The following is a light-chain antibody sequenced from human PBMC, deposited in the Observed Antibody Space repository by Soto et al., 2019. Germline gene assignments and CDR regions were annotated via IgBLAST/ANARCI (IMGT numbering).Light chain of an antibody. CDR3: QQYDNWPPYT. J-gene: IGKJ2*01. V-gene: IGKV3-15*01. CDR2: SAS. CDR1: RSVNSY. Sequence: EIVLTQSPATLSLSPGERATLSCRASRSVNSYLAWYQQKPGQAPRLLIYSASIRATGIPARFSGSGSGTEFTLTISSLQSEDVAVYYRQQYDNWPPYTFGQGTKVDNK.